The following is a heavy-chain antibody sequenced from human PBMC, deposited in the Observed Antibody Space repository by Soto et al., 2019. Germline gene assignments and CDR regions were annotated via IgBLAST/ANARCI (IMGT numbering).Heavy chain of an antibody. V-gene: IGHV4-39*01. CDR2: IYYSGST. Sequence: QLQLQESGPGLVKPSETLSLTCTVSGGSISSSSYYWGWIRQPPGKGLEWIGSIYYSGSTYYNPSLKSRVTISVDTSKNQFSLKLSSVTAADTAVYYCARLLGELSPRADYWGQGTLVTVSS. CDR3: ARLLGELSPRADY. J-gene: IGHJ4*02. CDR1: GGSISSSSYY. D-gene: IGHD3-16*02.